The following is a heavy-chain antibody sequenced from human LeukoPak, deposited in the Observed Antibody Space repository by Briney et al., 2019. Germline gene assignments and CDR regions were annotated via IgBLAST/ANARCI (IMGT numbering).Heavy chain of an antibody. V-gene: IGHV1-18*01. CDR1: GYTFTNYG. D-gene: IGHD2-2*01. Sequence: GASMKVSCKTSGYTFTNYGINWVRQAPGQGLEWMGWISPYDGKTEFAQKFQGRVTMTTDTSTTTVYMELRSLRSDDTAVYYCARGACSSTSCYYYYYYYMDVWGKGTTVTVSS. CDR3: ARGACSSTSCYYYYYYYMDV. CDR2: ISPYDGKT. J-gene: IGHJ6*03.